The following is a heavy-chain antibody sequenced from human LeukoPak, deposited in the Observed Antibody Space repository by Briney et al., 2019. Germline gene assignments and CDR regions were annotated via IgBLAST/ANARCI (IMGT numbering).Heavy chain of an antibody. CDR1: GGSFSGYY. CDR2: INHSGST. CDR3: ARKSGPRHYYYMDV. V-gene: IGHV4-34*01. D-gene: IGHD2-15*01. J-gene: IGHJ6*03. Sequence: PSETLSLSCAVYGGSFSGYYWSWIRQPPGKGLEWIGEINHSGSTNYNPSLKSRVTISVDTSKNQFSLKLSSVTAADTAVYYCARKSGPRHYYYMDVWGKRTTVTVSS.